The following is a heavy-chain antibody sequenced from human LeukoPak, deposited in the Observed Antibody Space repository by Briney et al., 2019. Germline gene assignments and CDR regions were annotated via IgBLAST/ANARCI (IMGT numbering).Heavy chain of an antibody. CDR2: IIPIFGTA. V-gene: IGHV1-69*13. CDR3: ARAESPSTYCSSTSCYYFDY. J-gene: IGHJ4*02. D-gene: IGHD2-2*01. Sequence: SVKVSCEASGGTFSSYAISWVRQAPGQGLEWMGGIIPIFGTANYAQKFQGRVTITADESTSTAYMELSSLRSEDTAVYYCARAESPSTYCSSTSCYYFDYWGQGTLVTVSS. CDR1: GGTFSSYA.